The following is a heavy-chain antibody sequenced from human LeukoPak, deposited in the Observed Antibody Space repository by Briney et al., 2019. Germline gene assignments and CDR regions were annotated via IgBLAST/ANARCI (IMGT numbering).Heavy chain of an antibody. CDR1: GYSFTDYY. CDR3: ARADRLDGGPYLIGP. J-gene: IGHJ5*02. CDR2: INPNSGGT. V-gene: IGHV1-2*02. D-gene: IGHD2-21*01. Sequence: ASVKVSCKTSGYSFTDYYMHWVRQAPGQGLEWMGWINPNSGGTSSAQKFQGRVTTTRDTSITTVYMEVSWLTSDDTAIYYCARADRLDGGPYLIGPWGQGTLVTVSS.